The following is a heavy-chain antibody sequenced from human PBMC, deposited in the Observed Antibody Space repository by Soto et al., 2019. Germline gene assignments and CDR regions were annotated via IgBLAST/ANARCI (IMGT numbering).Heavy chain of an antibody. Sequence: GGSLRLSCAASGFPFRDYAMNWVRQAPGKGLEWVSYIGSSDNIIYYADSVKGRFTISRDNAKNSLYLQMNSLRAEDTAVYYCARDLGYYESSGYFDYWGQGTLVTVSS. CDR1: GFPFRDYA. D-gene: IGHD3-22*01. CDR3: ARDLGYYESSGYFDY. J-gene: IGHJ4*02. CDR2: IGSSDNII. V-gene: IGHV3-11*01.